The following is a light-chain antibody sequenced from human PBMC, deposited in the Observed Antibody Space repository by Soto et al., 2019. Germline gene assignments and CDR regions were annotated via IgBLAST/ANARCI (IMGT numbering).Light chain of an antibody. CDR1: SANIGAGYD. Sequence: QSVLTQPPSISGAPGQSITISCTGSSANIGAGYDVHWYQQFPGTAPKLLIHGNNDRPSGVSDRFSASKSGTSASLAITGIQAEDEADYYCQSYDSSLRVYVVFGGGTKLTVL. CDR2: GNN. CDR3: QSYDSSLRVYVV. J-gene: IGLJ2*01. V-gene: IGLV1-40*01.